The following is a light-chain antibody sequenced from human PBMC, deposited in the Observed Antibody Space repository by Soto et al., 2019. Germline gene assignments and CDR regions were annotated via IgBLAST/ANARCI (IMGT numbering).Light chain of an antibody. J-gene: IGKJ5*01. CDR3: QQSYSTPIT. CDR2: AAS. CDR1: QSVVFTSSNKNF. Sequence: MTQSPDSLAFSRCARATIKCKPTQSVVFTSSNKNFLTWYQQKPGKAPKLLIYAASSLQSGVPSRFSGSGSGTDFTLTISSLQPEDFATYYCQQSYSTPITFGQGTRLEIK. V-gene: IGKV1-39*01.